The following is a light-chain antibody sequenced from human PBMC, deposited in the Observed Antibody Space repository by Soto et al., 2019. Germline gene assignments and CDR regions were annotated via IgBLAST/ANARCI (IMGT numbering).Light chain of an antibody. CDR2: EVS. V-gene: IGLV2-14*01. Sequence: QSALTQPASVSGSPGQSITISCTGTSSDICDYTHVSWYQQHPGKAPKLIIYEVSDRPSGVSNRFSGSKSGNTASLTISGLQTEDEADYYCCSYTSISTSAVFGGGTKLTVL. J-gene: IGLJ2*01. CDR3: CSYTSISTSAV. CDR1: SSDICDYTH.